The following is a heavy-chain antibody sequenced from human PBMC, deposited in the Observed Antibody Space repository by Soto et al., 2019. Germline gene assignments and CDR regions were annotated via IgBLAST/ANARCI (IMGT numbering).Heavy chain of an antibody. CDR1: GGSISSGGYS. Sequence: NPSEILSLTCAVSGGSISSGGYSWSWTRQPPGKGLEWIGYIYHSGSTYYNPSLKSRVTISVDRSKNQFSLKLSSVTAADTAVYYCARGRSSGWYGSRSYYFDYWGQGTLVTVSS. CDR2: IYHSGST. D-gene: IGHD6-19*01. V-gene: IGHV4-30-2*01. J-gene: IGHJ4*02. CDR3: ARGRSSGWYGSRSYYFDY.